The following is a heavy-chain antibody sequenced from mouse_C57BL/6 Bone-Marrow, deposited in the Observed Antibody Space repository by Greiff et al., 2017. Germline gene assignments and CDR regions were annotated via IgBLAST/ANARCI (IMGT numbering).Heavy chain of an antibody. J-gene: IGHJ4*01. D-gene: IGHD1-1*01. CDR1: GYTFTSYW. CDR3: ARSSYYYGSSLYYYAMDY. V-gene: IGHV1-64*01. Sequence: QVHVKQPGAELVKPGASVKLSCKASGYTFTSYWMHWVKQRPGQGLAWIGMIHPNSGSTNYNEKFKSKATLTVDKSSSTAYMQLSSLTSEDSAVYYCARSSYYYGSSLYYYAMDYWGQGTSVTVSS. CDR2: IHPNSGST.